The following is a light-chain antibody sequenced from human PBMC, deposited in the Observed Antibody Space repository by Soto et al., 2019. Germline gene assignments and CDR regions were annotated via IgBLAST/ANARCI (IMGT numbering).Light chain of an antibody. V-gene: IGLV1-40*01. CDR1: SPNIGAGYD. Sequence: QSVLTQPPSVSGAPGQRVPISCPGSSPNIGAGYDVHWYQQFPGTAPKLLIYGNSNRPSGVPDRFSGSKSGTSASLAITGLQADDEADYYCQSYDSSLSGVFGSGTKVTVL. J-gene: IGLJ1*01. CDR3: QSYDSSLSGV. CDR2: GNS.